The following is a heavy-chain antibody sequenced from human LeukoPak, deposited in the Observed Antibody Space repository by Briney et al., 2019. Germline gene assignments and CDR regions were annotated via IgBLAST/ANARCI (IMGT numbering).Heavy chain of an antibody. CDR3: AKAPYSYGYSQYYFDY. V-gene: IGHV3-33*06. D-gene: IGHD5-18*01. J-gene: IGHJ4*02. CDR2: IWYDGSNK. CDR1: GFTFSSYG. Sequence: PGGSLRLSCAASGFTFSSYGMHWVRQAPGKGLEWVAVIWYDGSNKYYADSVKGRFTISRDNSKNTLYLQMNSLRAEDTAVYYCAKAPYSYGYSQYYFDYWGQGTLVTVSS.